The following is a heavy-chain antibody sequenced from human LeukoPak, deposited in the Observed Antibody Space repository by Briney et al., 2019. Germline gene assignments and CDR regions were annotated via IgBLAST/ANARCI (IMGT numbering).Heavy chain of an antibody. V-gene: IGHV4-4*07. CDR3: VRAHDYGASNWFDP. Sequence: PSETLSLTCTVSGGSIGTYHWSWIRQPAGKGLEWIGRIYTSGSTDYNPSLKSRVTMSVDTSKNQFSLKVSSVTAADTAVYYCVRAHDYGASNWFDPWGQGTLVTVSS. J-gene: IGHJ5*02. CDR1: GGSIGTYH. D-gene: IGHD4-17*01. CDR2: IYTSGST.